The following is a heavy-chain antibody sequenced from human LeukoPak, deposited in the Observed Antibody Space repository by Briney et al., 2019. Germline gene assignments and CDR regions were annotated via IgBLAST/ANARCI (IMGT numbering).Heavy chain of an antibody. V-gene: IGHV4-30-2*01. D-gene: IGHD6-19*01. Sequence: SQTLSLTCAVSGGSISSGGYSWSWIRQPPGKGLEWIGYIYHSGSTYYNPSLKSRVTISVDRSKNQFSLKLSSVTAADTAVYYCARADVAGTPLDYWGQGTLVTVSS. CDR2: IYHSGST. J-gene: IGHJ4*02. CDR3: ARADVAGTPLDY. CDR1: GGSISSGGYS.